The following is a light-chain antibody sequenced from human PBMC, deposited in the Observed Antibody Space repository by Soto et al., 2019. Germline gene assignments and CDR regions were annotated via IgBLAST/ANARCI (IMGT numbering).Light chain of an antibody. CDR3: QQYDNSIT. CDR2: GAS. V-gene: IGKV3-20*01. J-gene: IGKJ5*01. CDR1: QSVSSNN. Sequence: EIVLTQSPGTLSLSPGETATLSCRASQSVSSNNLAWYHQKPDQTPRLLIYGASSRATGIPDRFSGSGSGTDFTLTISRLEPEDFAVYYCQQYDNSITFGQGTRLEIE.